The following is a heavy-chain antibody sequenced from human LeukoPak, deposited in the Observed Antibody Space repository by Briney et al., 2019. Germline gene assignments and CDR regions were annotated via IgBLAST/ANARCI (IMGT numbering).Heavy chain of an antibody. V-gene: IGHV3-23*01. CDR2: ITGSTGST. Sequence: PGGSLRLSCAASGFTFSSYAMTWVRQPPGKGLEGVSSITGSTGSTYYADSVKGRFTISRDNSKNTLYLQMNSLRAEDTAVYYCAKATLPRKNLLLSPCDYWGQGTLVTVSS. CDR1: GFTFSSYA. J-gene: IGHJ4*02. CDR3: AKATLPRKNLLLSPCDY. D-gene: IGHD1-1*01.